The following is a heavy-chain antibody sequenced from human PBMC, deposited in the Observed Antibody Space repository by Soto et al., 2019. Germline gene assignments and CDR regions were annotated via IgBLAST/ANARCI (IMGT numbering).Heavy chain of an antibody. J-gene: IGHJ4*02. Sequence: QVQLVESGGGVVQPGRSLRLSCAAFGFTFNNYGMHWVRQAPGKGLEWVALISYDGTNAYYADSVKGRFTISRDNSKNALYLQMNSLRTEDTAVYYCAKEDLYYSNSSGHYHDYCVYWGQGTRVTVSS. V-gene: IGHV3-30*18. CDR1: GFTFNNYG. CDR3: AKEDLYYSNSSGHYHDYCVY. D-gene: IGHD3-22*01. CDR2: ISYDGTNA.